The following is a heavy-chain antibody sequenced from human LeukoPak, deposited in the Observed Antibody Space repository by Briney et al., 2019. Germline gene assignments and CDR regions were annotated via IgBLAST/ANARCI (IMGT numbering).Heavy chain of an antibody. Sequence: PSQTLSLTCAVSGGSISSGGYSWSWIRQPPGKGLEWIGYIYYSGSTNYNPSLKSRVTISVDTSKNQFSLKLSSVTAADTAVYYCARGSRPYYDSSGYWAYYFDYWGQGTLVTVSS. CDR2: IYYSGST. D-gene: IGHD3-22*01. V-gene: IGHV4-30-4*07. CDR1: GGSISSGGYS. CDR3: ARGSRPYYDSSGYWAYYFDY. J-gene: IGHJ4*02.